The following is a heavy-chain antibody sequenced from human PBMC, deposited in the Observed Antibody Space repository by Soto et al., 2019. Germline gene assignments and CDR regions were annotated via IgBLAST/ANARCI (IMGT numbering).Heavy chain of an antibody. D-gene: IGHD3-22*01. V-gene: IGHV1-69*01. CDR2: SIPIFGTA. J-gene: IGHJ5*02. Sequence: QVQLVQSGAEVKKPGSSVKVSCKASGGTFSSYAISWVRQAPGQGLEWMGGSIPIFGTANYAQKFQGRVTITADESTSTDYMELSSLRSEDTAVYYCASNPYYYDSSGYYSWFDPWGQGTLVTVSS. CDR3: ASNPYYYDSSGYYSWFDP. CDR1: GGTFSSYA.